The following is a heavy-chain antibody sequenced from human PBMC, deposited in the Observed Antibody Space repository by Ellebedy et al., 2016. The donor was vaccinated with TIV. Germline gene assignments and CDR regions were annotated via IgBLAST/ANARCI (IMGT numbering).Heavy chain of an antibody. CDR2: MSQSGNT. D-gene: IGHD6-19*01. CDR3: AEGRSGWYYFDY. J-gene: IGHJ4*02. V-gene: IGHV4-34*08. CDR1: GFTFSSYS. Sequence: ESLKISCAASGFTFSSYSLNWVRQSPGKGLEWIGEMSQSGNTNYNPSLKSRATITVDTSKNHFSLRLSSVTAADTAVYYCAEGRSGWYYFDYWGQGTLVAVSS.